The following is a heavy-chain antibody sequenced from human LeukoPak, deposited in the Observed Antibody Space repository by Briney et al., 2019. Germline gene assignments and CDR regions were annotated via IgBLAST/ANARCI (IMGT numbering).Heavy chain of an antibody. CDR2: INHSGST. J-gene: IGHJ4*02. D-gene: IGHD2-2*01. CDR3: ATGLLRYCSSTSCYAVHPFDY. CDR1: GGSFSGYY. Sequence: SETLFLTCAVYGGSFSGYYWSWIRQPPGKGLEWIGEINHSGSTNYNPSLKSRVTISVDTSKNQFSLKLSSVTAADTAVYYCATGLLRYCSSTSCYAVHPFDYWGQGTLVTVSS. V-gene: IGHV4-34*01.